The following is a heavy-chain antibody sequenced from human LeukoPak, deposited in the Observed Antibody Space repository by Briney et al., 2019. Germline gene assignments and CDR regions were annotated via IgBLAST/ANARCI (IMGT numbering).Heavy chain of an antibody. D-gene: IGHD3-22*01. CDR3: ARVRARYYDSSGYYYY. Sequence: PSETLSLTCAVYGGSFSGYYWSWIRQPPGKGLEWSGEINHSGSTNYNPSLKSRVTISVDTSKNQFSLKLSSVTAADTAVYYCARVRARYYDSSGYYYYWGQGTLVTVSS. CDR1: GGSFSGYY. J-gene: IGHJ4*02. CDR2: INHSGST. V-gene: IGHV4-34*01.